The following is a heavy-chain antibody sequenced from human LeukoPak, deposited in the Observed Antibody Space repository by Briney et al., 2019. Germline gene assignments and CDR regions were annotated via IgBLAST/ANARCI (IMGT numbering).Heavy chain of an antibody. V-gene: IGHV1-18*01. J-gene: IGHJ4*02. D-gene: IGHD1-26*01. Sequence: ASVTVSCTASGYTFTSYGISWVRQAPGQGLEWMGWISAYNGNTNYAQKLQGRVTMTTDTSTSTAYMELRSLRSDDTAVYYCAKYMVGGSLGPLDYWGQGTLVTVSS. CDR3: AKYMVGGSLGPLDY. CDR1: GYTFTSYG. CDR2: ISAYNGNT.